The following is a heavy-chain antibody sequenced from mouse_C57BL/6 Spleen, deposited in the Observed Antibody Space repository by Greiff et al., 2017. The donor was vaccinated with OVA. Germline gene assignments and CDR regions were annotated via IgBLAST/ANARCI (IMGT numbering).Heavy chain of an antibody. Sequence: EVMLVESGEGLVKPGGSLKLSCAASGFTFSSFAMSWVRQTPEKRLEWVAYISSGGDYIYYADTVKGRFTISRDNARNTLYLQMSSLKSEDTAMYYCTRDRGTGTFDYWGQGTTLTVSS. J-gene: IGHJ2*01. CDR3: TRDRGTGTFDY. D-gene: IGHD4-1*01. V-gene: IGHV5-9-1*02. CDR1: GFTFSSFA. CDR2: ISSGGDYI.